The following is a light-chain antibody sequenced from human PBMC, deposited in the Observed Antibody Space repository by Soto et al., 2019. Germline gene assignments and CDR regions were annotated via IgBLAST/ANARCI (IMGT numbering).Light chain of an antibody. Sequence: IQLTQSPSSLSASIGDRVTITCRASQDIASYLAWYQQKPGNAPKLLIYAASTLHSGVPSRFSGSGSGTDFTLTISSLQPEDFVTYYCQQLNVNLLFRQGTKLEIK. CDR1: QDIASY. CDR3: QQLNVNLL. CDR2: AAS. V-gene: IGKV1-9*01. J-gene: IGKJ2*01.